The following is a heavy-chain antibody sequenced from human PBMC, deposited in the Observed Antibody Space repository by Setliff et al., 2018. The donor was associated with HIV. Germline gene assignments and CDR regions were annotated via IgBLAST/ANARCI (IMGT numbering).Heavy chain of an antibody. CDR1: GYTFTSNW. J-gene: IGHJ6*03. CDR3: ARDRSGYYYMDV. CDR2: IDPRDSET. D-gene: IGHD2-8*02. Sequence: GESLKISCKASGYTFTSNWIGWVRQVPGKGLEWMGIIDPRDSETRYSPSFQGQVTISADKSISTAYLQWSSLKASDTAMYYCARDRSGYYYMDVWGKGTTVTVSS. V-gene: IGHV5-51*01.